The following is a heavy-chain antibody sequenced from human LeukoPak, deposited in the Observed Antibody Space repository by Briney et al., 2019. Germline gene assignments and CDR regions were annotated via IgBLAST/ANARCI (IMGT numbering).Heavy chain of an antibody. CDR3: ARSSVAVDFDY. Sequence: QSGGSLRLSCAASGFTFSSYDMHWVRHATGKGLEWVSAIGTAGDTYYPGSVKGRFTVSRENAKNSLYLQMNSLRAGDTAVYYCARSSVAVDFDYWGQGTLVTVSS. CDR1: GFTFSSYD. CDR2: IGTAGDT. D-gene: IGHD6-19*01. V-gene: IGHV3-13*01. J-gene: IGHJ4*02.